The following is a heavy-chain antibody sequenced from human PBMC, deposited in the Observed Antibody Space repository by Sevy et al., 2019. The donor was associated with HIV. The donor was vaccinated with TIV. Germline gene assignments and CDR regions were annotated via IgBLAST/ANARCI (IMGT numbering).Heavy chain of an antibody. D-gene: IGHD3-22*01. CDR1: GYTFSVHY. CDR2: INPNTGDT. V-gene: IGHV1-2*02. CDR3: ARLRYSDPSGQYYGGGADYFDY. Sequence: ASVKVSCSTSGYTFSVHYIYWVRQAAGQGLEWMGWINPNTGDTNFSPKFQGRVTMTRDSSINTAYMELSRLTSADTAVYFCARLRYSDPSGQYYGGGADYFDYWGQGTLLTVSS. J-gene: IGHJ4*02.